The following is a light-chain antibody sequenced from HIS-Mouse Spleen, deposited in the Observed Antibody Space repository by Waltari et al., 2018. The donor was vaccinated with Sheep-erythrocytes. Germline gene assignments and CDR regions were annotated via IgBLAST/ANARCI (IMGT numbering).Light chain of an antibody. V-gene: IGLV2-11*01. CDR1: SSDVGGSNY. CDR2: DVS. J-gene: IGLJ1*01. CDR3: CSYAGSYNHV. Sequence: QSALTQPRSVSGSPGQSVTIPCTGTSSDVGGSNYVSWSQQHPGKAHKLMIYDVSKRPSGVPDRFSGSKSGNTASLTISGLQAEDEADYYCCSYAGSYNHVFATGTKVTVL.